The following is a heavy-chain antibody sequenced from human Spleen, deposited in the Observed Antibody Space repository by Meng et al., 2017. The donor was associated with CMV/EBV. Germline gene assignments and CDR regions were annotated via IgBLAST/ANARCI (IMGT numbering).Heavy chain of an antibody. D-gene: IGHD6-6*01. CDR3: ARQDGSSPSTGADY. CDR1: GYIFNRYW. J-gene: IGHJ4*02. V-gene: IGHV5-51*01. CDR2: IYPRDSDT. Sequence: GESLKISCKGSGYIFNRYWIGWVRQTPGKGLEWMGIIYPRDSDTRYSPSFQGQVTISADKSISTAYLQWSSLKASDTAIYYCARQDGSSPSTGADYWGQGTLVTVSS.